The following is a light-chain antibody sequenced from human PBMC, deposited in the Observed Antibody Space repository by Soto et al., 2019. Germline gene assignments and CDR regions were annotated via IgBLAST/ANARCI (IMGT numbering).Light chain of an antibody. CDR1: QSISSW. CDR3: QQYKSFPYT. CDR2: DAS. V-gene: IGKV1-5*01. J-gene: IGKJ2*01. Sequence: DIQMTQSPSTLSASVGDRVTNTCRASQSISSWLAWFRQKPGKAPELLIHDASSLGSGVPSRFSGTGSGTEFTLTISSLQPDDFATYFCQQYKSFPYTFGQGTKLEI.